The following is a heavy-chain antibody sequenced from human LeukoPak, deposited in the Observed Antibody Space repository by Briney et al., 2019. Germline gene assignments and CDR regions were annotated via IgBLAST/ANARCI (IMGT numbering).Heavy chain of an antibody. CDR2: IYNSGST. J-gene: IGHJ2*01. CDR3: ARDKGPYWYFDL. V-gene: IGHV4-59*01. Sequence: SETLSLTCAVSGGSITSYYWNWIRQPPGKGLEWIGNIYNSGSTDYNPSLKSRVTISVNLSKNQISLKLTSVTAADTALYYCARDKGPYWYFDLWGRRTLVTVSS. CDR1: GGSITSYY.